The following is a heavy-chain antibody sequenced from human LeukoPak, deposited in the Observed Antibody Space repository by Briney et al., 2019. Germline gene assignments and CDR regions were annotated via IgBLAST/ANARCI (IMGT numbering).Heavy chain of an antibody. J-gene: IGHJ4*02. CDR3: AKPVWGVLEWLLYRPPGGQPGSERDYYFDY. Sequence: GGSLRLSCAASGFTFSSYGMHWVRQAPGKGLEWVAFIRYDGSNKYYADSVKGRFTISRDNSKNTLYLQMNSLRAEDTAVYYCAKPVWGVLEWLLYRPPGGQPGSERDYYFDYWGQGTLVTVSS. CDR2: IRYDGSNK. CDR1: GFTFSSYG. V-gene: IGHV3-30*02. D-gene: IGHD3-3*01.